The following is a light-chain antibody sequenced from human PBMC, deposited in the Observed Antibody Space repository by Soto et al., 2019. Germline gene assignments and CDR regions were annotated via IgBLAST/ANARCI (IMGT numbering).Light chain of an antibody. CDR2: KAS. Sequence: DIQMTQSPSTLSASVGDRVTITCRASQSISSWLAWYQQKPGKAPKLLIYKASSLESGVPSRFSGSGSGTDFALTITSLQAEDFATYYCQQLRMYPSTCGGGTKVDIK. CDR3: QQLRMYPST. CDR1: QSISSW. V-gene: IGKV1-5*03. J-gene: IGKJ4*01.